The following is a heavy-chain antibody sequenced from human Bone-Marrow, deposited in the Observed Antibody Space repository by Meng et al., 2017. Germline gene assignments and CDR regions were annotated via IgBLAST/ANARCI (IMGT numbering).Heavy chain of an antibody. CDR3: ARVNVFMGELGLPESAGGMDV. V-gene: IGHV1-2*02. CDR1: GYTFTGYY. D-gene: IGHD1-7*01. Sequence: ASVKVSCKASGYTFTGYYMHWVRQAPGQGLEWMGWINPNSGGTNYAQKFQGRVTMTRDTSISTAYMELSRLRSDDTAVYYCARVNVFMGELGLPESAGGMDVWGQGTTVTVSS. CDR2: INPNSGGT. J-gene: IGHJ6*02.